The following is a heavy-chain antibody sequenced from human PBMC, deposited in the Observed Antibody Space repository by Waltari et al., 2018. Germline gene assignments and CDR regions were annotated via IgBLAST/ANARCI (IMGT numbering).Heavy chain of an antibody. D-gene: IGHD1-26*01. V-gene: IGHV4-38-2*01. J-gene: IGHJ3*02. Sequence: QVQLQESGPGLVKPSETLSLTCAVSGYSISSGYYWGWIRQPPGKGLEWIGSIYHSGTTYYNPSLKGRVTISVDTSKNQFSLKLGSVTAADTAVYYCARHGELPRRAFDIWGQGTMVTVSS. CDR2: IYHSGTT. CDR3: ARHGELPRRAFDI. CDR1: GYSISSGYY.